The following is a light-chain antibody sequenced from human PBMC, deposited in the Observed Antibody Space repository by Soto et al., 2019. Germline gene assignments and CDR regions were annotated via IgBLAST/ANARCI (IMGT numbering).Light chain of an antibody. CDR2: GNT. J-gene: IGLJ2*01. Sequence: QSALTQPPSVSAGPERYLVSCFIGNNSNIGAGYDVQWYQQLPGAAPRLLIFGNTNRPSGVPDRFSGSRSGTSASLAISRLQAEDEADYYCQSNDIRLSLSVIFGRGTKVTDL. CDR1: NSNIGAGYD. CDR3: QSNDIRLSLSVI. V-gene: IGLV1-40*01.